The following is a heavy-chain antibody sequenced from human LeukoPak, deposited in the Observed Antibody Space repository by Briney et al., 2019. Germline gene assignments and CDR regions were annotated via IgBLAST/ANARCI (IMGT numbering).Heavy chain of an antibody. J-gene: IGHJ4*02. CDR3: ANKVYCSTTSCYHAGY. V-gene: IGHV4-59*12. D-gene: IGHD2-2*01. CDR1: GGSISSYY. CDR2: IYYSGST. Sequence: KPSETLSLTCTVSGGSISSYYWSWIRQPPGKGLEWIGYIYYSGSTNYNPSLKGRVTISVDTSKNQFSLKLTSVTAADTAVYYCANKVYCSTTSCYHAGYWGQGTLVTVSS.